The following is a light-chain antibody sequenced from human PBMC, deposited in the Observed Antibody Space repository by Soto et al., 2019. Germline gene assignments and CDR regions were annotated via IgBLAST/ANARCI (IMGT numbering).Light chain of an antibody. J-gene: IGLJ2*01. Sequence: QSVLTQPPSASGTPGHRVTLSCSGSSSNIGSNTVNWYQQLPGTAPKLLIYSNNQRPSGVPDRFSGSKSGTSASLAISGLQYEDEADYYCAAWDDSLNGPVFGGGTKLTVL. CDR3: AAWDDSLNGPV. CDR2: SNN. V-gene: IGLV1-44*01. CDR1: SSNIGSNT.